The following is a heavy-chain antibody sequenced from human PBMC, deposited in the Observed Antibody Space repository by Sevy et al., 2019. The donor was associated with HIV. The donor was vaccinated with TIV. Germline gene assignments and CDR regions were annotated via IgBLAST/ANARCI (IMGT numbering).Heavy chain of an antibody. CDR3: ARGGYYYASGTSGASDI. Sequence: ASVKVSCKASGYTFTTYGINWVRQAPGQGLEWMGWMSVYNGNTNYAQNLQGRVTMTTDTSTSTAYMELRSLRSDDTAVYYCARGGYYYASGTSGASDIWGHGTMVTVSS. D-gene: IGHD3-10*01. CDR1: GYTFTTYG. J-gene: IGHJ3*02. V-gene: IGHV1-18*01. CDR2: MSVYNGNT.